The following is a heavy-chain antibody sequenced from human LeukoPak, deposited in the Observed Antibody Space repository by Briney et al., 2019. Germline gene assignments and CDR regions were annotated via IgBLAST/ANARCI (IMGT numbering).Heavy chain of an antibody. J-gene: IGHJ3*02. CDR3: ARHTSGWHDAFDI. CDR2: IYYSGST. V-gene: IGHV4-39*01. D-gene: IGHD6-19*01. CDR1: GGSISSSSYY. Sequence: SETLSLTCTVSGGSISSSSYYGGWIRQPPGKVLGWIGSIYYSGSTYYNPSLKSRVTMSVDTSKSQFSLRLSSVTAADPAVYYCARHTSGWHDAFDIWGQGTTVTVSS.